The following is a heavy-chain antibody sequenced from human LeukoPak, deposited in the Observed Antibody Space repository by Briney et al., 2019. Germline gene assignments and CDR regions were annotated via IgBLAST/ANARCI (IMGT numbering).Heavy chain of an antibody. CDR2: INPEDSDT. J-gene: IGHJ4*02. D-gene: IGHD4-11*01. V-gene: IGHV5-51*01. CDR1: GYSFTSYW. CDR3: ARHRGGATVTTDFDY. Sequence: GESLKISCKGSGYSFTSYWIGWVRQMPGKGLEWMGIINPEDSDTTYSPSFQGQVTISADKSISIAYLQWSSLKASDTAMYYCARHRGGATVTTDFDYWGQGTLVTVSS.